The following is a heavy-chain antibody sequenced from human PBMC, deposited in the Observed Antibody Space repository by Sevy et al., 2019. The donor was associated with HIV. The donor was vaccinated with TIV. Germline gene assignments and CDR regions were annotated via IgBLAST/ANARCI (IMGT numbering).Heavy chain of an antibody. D-gene: IGHD3-10*01. CDR3: ARDSGSGSYYNELLTY. J-gene: IGHJ4*02. V-gene: IGHV1-18*04. CDR2: ISGYNTKT. Sequence: ASVKVSCKASGYTFTSNGINWVRRAPGQGLEWMGWISGYNTKTKYAQKFQGRVTMTTDTSTSTAYMELRSLRSDDTAVYYCARDSGSGSYYNELLTYWGQGTLVTVSS. CDR1: GYTFTSNG.